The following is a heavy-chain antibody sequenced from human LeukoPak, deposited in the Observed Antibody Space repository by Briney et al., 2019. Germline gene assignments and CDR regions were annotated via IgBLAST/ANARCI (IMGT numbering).Heavy chain of an antibody. D-gene: IGHD6-19*01. J-gene: IGHJ5*02. Sequence: GSLRLSCAASGFTFSNYAIHWVRQAPGKGLEWVAVISYDGSNKYYADSVKGRFTISRDNAKNSLYLQMNSLRAEDTAVYYCAREMLAAVAAQSWGQGTLVTVSS. CDR2: ISYDGSNK. CDR3: AREMLAAVAAQS. V-gene: IGHV3-30*04. CDR1: GFTFSNYA.